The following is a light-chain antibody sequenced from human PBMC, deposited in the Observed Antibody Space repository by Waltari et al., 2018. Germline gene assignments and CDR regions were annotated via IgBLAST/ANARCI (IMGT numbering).Light chain of an antibody. CDR1: QSISSW. V-gene: IGKV1-5*03. J-gene: IGKJ3*01. Sequence: DIQMTQSPSTLSASIGDRVTITCRASQSISSWLAWYQQKPGKAPKLLIYKASSLESGVPSRFSGSGSGTEFTLTISSLQPDDFATYYCQQCNSYPITFGHGTKVDIK. CDR2: KAS. CDR3: QQCNSYPIT.